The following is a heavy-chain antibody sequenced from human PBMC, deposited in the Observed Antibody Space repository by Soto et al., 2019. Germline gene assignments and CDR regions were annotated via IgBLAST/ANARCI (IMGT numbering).Heavy chain of an antibody. D-gene: IGHD3-9*01. V-gene: IGHV3-13*04. J-gene: IGHJ4*02. CDR3: ARAIDYDILAGYPAPADY. CDR1: GFTFSSYD. CDR2: IGTAGDT. Sequence: EVQLVESGGGLVQPGGSLRLSCAASGFTFSSYDMHWVRQATGKGLEWVSAIGTAGDTYYPGSVKGRFTISRENAKNSFYLQMNSLRAGDTAVYYCARAIDYDILAGYPAPADYWSPGTLVTVSS.